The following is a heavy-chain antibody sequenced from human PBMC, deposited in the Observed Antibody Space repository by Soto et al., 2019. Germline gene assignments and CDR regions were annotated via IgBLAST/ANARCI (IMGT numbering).Heavy chain of an antibody. CDR1: GYTFTDYW. CDR2: IDPGDSRT. D-gene: IGHD3-10*01. J-gene: IGHJ6*02. Sequence: GESLKISCKGSGYTFTDYWIAWVRQMPGKGLEWMGMIDPGDSRTRNSPSFQGQVTISVDKSISTAFLQWSSLEASDTAMYYCARGVITNFYYGLDVWGQGTTVTVSS. V-gene: IGHV5-51*01. CDR3: ARGVITNFYYGLDV.